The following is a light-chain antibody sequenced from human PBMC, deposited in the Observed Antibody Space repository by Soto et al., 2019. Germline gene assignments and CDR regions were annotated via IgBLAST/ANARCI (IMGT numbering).Light chain of an antibody. J-gene: IGKJ2*01. V-gene: IGKV1-5*03. Sequence: DIQMTQSPSTLSASVGDRVTITCRASQSVSTSLAWYQQKPGKAPKLLISKASSLESGVPPRFSGSGFGTEFTRTISSLQPDDSATYYCQQYNHYSSFGQGTKLELK. CDR1: QSVSTS. CDR2: KAS. CDR3: QQYNHYSS.